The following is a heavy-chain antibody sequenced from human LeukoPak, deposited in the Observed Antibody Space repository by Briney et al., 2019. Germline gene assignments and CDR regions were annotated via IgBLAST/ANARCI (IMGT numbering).Heavy chain of an antibody. Sequence: GGSLRLSCAVSRFAFTAHGVNSVAQAPGGGPEWLANIKPDGSDTYYVDSVKGRFTISRDNAKNLVYLQINSLRTEDTVVYYGSGRSGLSSIYWGQGTLVKVSS. V-gene: IGHV3-7*01. CDR2: IKPDGSDT. D-gene: IGHD6-19*01. CDR1: RFAFTAHG. J-gene: IGHJ4*02. CDR3: SGRSGLSSIY.